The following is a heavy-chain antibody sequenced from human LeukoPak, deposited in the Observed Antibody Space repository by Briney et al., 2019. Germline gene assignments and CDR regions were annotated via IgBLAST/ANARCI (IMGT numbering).Heavy chain of an antibody. V-gene: IGHV3-23*01. CDR3: ASYSSSWEYFDY. Sequence: GGSLRLSCAASGFTFTSYSMNWVRQAPGKGLEWVSTISGGGGSTYYADSVRGRFIVSRDNSKNTLYLQMSSLRAEDTAVYYCASYSSSWEYFDYWGQGTLVTVSS. J-gene: IGHJ4*02. D-gene: IGHD6-13*01. CDR2: ISGGGGST. CDR1: GFTFTSYS.